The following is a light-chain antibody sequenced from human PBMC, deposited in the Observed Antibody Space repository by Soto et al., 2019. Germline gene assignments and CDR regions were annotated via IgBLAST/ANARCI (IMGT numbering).Light chain of an antibody. CDR1: QSVFYSSNNMNY. CDR3: QQYYSTPWT. Sequence: DVVMTKSPASLALSLGERATIACKSSQSVFYSSNNMNYLAWYQQKAGQPPKLLIYWASTRESGVPDRFGGSGSGTEFTLTISSLQAEDVAVYYCQQYYSTPWTFGQGTKVDIK. CDR2: WAS. J-gene: IGKJ1*01. V-gene: IGKV4-1*01.